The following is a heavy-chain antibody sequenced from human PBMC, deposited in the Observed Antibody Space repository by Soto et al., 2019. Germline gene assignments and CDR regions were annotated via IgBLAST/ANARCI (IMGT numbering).Heavy chain of an antibody. CDR2: IYSGGST. CDR3: ARDEDDYYGGYCMDV. Sequence: GGSLRLSCAASGFTVSSNYMSWVRQAPGKGLEWVSVIYSGGSTYYADSVKGRFTISRDNSKNTLYLQMNSLRAEDTAVYYCARDEDDYYGGYCMDVWGQGTTVTVSS. CDR1: GFTVSSNY. J-gene: IGHJ6*02. V-gene: IGHV3-53*01. D-gene: IGHD3-10*01.